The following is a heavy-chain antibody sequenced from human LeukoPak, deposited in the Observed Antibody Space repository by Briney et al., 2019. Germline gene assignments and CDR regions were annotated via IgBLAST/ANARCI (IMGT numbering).Heavy chain of an antibody. CDR1: GFTVSSNY. J-gene: IGHJ4*02. Sequence: GGSLRLSCAASGFTVSSNYMSWVRQAPGKGLEWVSVIYSGGSTYYADSVKGRFTISRDNSKNTLYLQMNSLRAEDTAVYYCAKDPSSYYGSGSYYPLHYYFDYWGQGTLVTVSS. V-gene: IGHV3-53*01. CDR2: IYSGGST. CDR3: AKDPSSYYGSGSYYPLHYYFDY. D-gene: IGHD3-10*01.